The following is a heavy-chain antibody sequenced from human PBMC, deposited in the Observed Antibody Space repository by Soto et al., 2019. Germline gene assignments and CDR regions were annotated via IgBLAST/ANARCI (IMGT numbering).Heavy chain of an antibody. Sequence: KLPETRSPTCPLTGASINNYCSRCIRQPAGKGLEWIGPIYPSGSPNYTPSIKSRVAMSVDTSKNHFSLRLSSVTAADTAVYYCARDRATGTFDPWGQGTLVTVSS. CDR1: GASINNYC. CDR2: IYPSGSP. V-gene: IGHV4-4*07. J-gene: IGHJ5*02. CDR3: ARDRATGTFDP.